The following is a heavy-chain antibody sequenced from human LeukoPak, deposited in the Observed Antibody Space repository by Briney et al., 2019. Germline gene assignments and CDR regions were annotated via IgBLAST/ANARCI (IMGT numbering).Heavy chain of an antibody. D-gene: IGHD3-16*01. Sequence: GGSLRLSCEASGFTFGSFAMSWVRQAPGKGLGWVSGISGSGYYTYYAQSVKGRFTISRDNSKNTLYIDLNSLRAEDTARYFCARDGSWGDYQFYFYMDVWGKGTTVTVSS. V-gene: IGHV3-23*01. J-gene: IGHJ6*03. CDR2: ISGSGYYT. CDR1: GFTFGSFA. CDR3: ARDGSWGDYQFYFYMDV.